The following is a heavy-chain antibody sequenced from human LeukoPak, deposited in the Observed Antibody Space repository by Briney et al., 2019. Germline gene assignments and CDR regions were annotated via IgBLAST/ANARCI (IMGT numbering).Heavy chain of an antibody. CDR1: GYTFTGYY. D-gene: IGHD2-2*01. CDR3: ARDLSTIPNWFDP. CDR2: INPNSGGT. V-gene: IGHV1-2*02. Sequence: ASVKVSCKASGYTFTGYYMHGVRQAPGQGLEWMGWINPNSGGTNYAQKFQGRVTMTRDTSISTAYMELSRLRSDDTAVYYCARDLSTIPNWFDPWGQGTLVTVSS. J-gene: IGHJ5*02.